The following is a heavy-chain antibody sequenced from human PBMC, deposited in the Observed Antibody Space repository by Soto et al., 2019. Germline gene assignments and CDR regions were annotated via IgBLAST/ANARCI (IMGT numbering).Heavy chain of an antibody. CDR2: IDPSDSQT. V-gene: IGHV5-10-1*01. J-gene: IGHJ4*02. CDR3: ARQIYDSDTGPNFQYYFDS. Sequence: GESLKLSCKGSGYSFAGYWITWVRQKPGKGLEWMGRIDPSDSQTYYSPSVRGHVTISVTKSITTVFLQWSSLRASDTAMYYCARQIYDSDTGPNFQYYFDSWGQGTPVTVSS. D-gene: IGHD3-22*01. CDR1: GYSFAGYW.